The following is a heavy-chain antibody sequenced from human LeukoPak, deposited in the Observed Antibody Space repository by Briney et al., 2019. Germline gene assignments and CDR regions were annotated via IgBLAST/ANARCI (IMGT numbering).Heavy chain of an antibody. J-gene: IGHJ4*02. CDR1: GFTFSSYA. D-gene: IGHD4-23*01. CDR3: AKDRVTPHTATFDY. V-gene: IGHV3-23*01. Sequence: GGSLRLSCAASGFTFSSYAMSWVRQAPGKGLEWVSAISGSGGSTYYAASVKGRFTISRDNSKSTLYLQMNSLRAEDTAVYYCAKDRVTPHTATFDYWGQGTLVTVSS. CDR2: ISGSGGST.